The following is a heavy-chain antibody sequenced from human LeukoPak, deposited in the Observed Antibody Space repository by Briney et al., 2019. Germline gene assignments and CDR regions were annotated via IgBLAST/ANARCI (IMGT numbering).Heavy chain of an antibody. Sequence: SETLSLTCTVSGGSISSYYWSWIRQPPGKGLEWIGYIYYSGSTNYNPSLKSRVTISVDTSKNQFSLKLSSVTAADTAVYYCARIDYYYYMDVWGKGTTVTVSS. J-gene: IGHJ6*03. CDR3: ARIDYYYYMDV. CDR1: GGSISSYY. CDR2: IYYSGST. V-gene: IGHV4-59*12.